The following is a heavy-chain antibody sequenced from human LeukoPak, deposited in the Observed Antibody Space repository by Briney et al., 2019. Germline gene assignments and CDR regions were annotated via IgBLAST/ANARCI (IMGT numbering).Heavy chain of an antibody. J-gene: IGHJ4*02. Sequence: PGGSLRLSCAASGFPFGDYTMHWVRQVPGKGPEWVSLISWDGTKTDYGNSMRGRFTVSRDNSQNSLFLQMNSLKIEDTALYYCTTGMFDYWGQGTLVTVSS. CDR1: GFPFGDYT. CDR2: ISWDGTKT. CDR3: TTGMFDY. D-gene: IGHD1-1*01. V-gene: IGHV3-43*01.